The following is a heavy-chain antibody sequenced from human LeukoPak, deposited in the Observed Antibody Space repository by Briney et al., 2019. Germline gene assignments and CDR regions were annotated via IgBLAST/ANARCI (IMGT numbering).Heavy chain of an antibody. CDR2: IKQDGSKT. Sequence: PGGSLRLSCAASGFTFSRYWMTWVRQAPGKGLEWVASIKQDGSKTYYLESVKGRFSISRDNAKNSLFLEVNSLRAEDTALYFDVWGQGTMIIVSA. V-gene: IGHV3-7*01. CDR1: GFTFSRYW. J-gene: IGHJ3*01. CDR3: V.